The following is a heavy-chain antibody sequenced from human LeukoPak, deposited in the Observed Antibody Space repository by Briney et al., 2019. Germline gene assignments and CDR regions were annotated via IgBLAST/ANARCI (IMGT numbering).Heavy chain of an antibody. CDR1: GFTFSSYG. J-gene: IGHJ4*02. V-gene: IGHV3-23*01. CDR3: AKDLGYSNSWYGYYFDY. D-gene: IGHD6-13*01. Sequence: PGGSQRLSCVASGFTFSSYGMSWVRQAPGKGLEWVSAISGNVGTTYYADSVKGRFTISRDNSKNTLYLQMNSLRSEDTAVYHCAKDLGYSNSWYGYYFDYWGQGTLVTVSS. CDR2: ISGNVGTT.